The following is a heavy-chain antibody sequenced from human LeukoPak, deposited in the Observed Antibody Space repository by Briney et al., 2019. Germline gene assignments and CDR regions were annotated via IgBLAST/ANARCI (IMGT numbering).Heavy chain of an antibody. J-gene: IGHJ4*02. Sequence: PSETLSLTCAVSGGSISSGGYSWSWIRQPPGKGLEWFGYIYHSGSTYYNPSLKSRVTISVDRSKNQLSLKLSSVTAADTAVYYCARASRITLFGVVILPEYYFDYWGQGTLVTLS. D-gene: IGHD3-3*01. CDR2: IYHSGST. V-gene: IGHV4-30-2*01. CDR1: GGSISSGGYS. CDR3: ARASRITLFGVVILPEYYFDY.